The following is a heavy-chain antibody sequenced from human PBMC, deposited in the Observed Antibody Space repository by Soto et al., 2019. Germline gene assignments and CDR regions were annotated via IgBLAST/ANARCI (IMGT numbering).Heavy chain of an antibody. J-gene: IGHJ4*02. CDR1: GFTFTSYA. V-gene: IGHV3-23*01. CDR3: AKHDFWTLYNTGLDC. Sequence: EVQLLESGGGLVQPGGSLRLSCSASGFTFTSYAMSWVRQAPGKGLEWVSGISGSGGDTKSADSVKGRFTISRDNFKNMLYLQMNSLRAEDTAVYYCAKHDFWTLYNTGLDCWGQGTLVNVSS. D-gene: IGHD3-3*01. CDR2: ISGSGGDT.